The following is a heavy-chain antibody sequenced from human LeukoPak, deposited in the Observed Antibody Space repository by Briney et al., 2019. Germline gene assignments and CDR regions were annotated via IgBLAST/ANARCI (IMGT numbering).Heavy chain of an antibody. D-gene: IGHD7-27*01. CDR3: ARAPYTGGY. J-gene: IGHJ4*02. CDR1: GFTFSNYA. V-gene: IGHV3-74*01. CDR2: INSDGSST. Sequence: GGSLRLSCAASGFTFSNYAMSWVRQAPGKGLVWVSRINSDGSSTSYADSVKGRFTISRDNAKNTLYLQMNSLRAEDTAVYYCARAPYTGGYWGQGTLVTVSS.